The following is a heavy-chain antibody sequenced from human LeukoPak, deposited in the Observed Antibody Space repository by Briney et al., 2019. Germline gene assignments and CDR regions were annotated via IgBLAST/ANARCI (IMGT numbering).Heavy chain of an antibody. V-gene: IGHV4-59*01. J-gene: IGHJ6*02. Sequence: SETLSLTCTVSGGSISSYYWSWIRQPPGKGLEWIGYIYYSGSTNYNPSLKSRVTISVDTSKNQFSLKLSSVTAADTAVYYCARGGDIVVVPAAPKYYYYYGMDVWGQGTTVTVSS. CDR1: GGSISSYY. D-gene: IGHD2-2*01. CDR3: ARGGDIVVVPAAPKYYYYYGMDV. CDR2: IYYSGST.